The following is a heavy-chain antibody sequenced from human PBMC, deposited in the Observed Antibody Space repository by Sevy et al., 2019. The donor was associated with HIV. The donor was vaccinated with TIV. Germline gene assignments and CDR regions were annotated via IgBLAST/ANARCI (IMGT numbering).Heavy chain of an antibody. CDR1: GLTVSTDY. D-gene: IGHD2-2*01. CDR3: PSALSANQIDS. V-gene: IGHV3-53*01. CDR2: VYPDGRT. Sequence: GGSLRLSCAVSGLTVSTDYMSWVRRAPGRGLEWVSIVYPDGRTFYADSVKGRFTLSRDNFKNALYLQMNRLRVEDTAVYYCPSALSANQIDSWGQGTLVTVSS. J-gene: IGHJ4*02.